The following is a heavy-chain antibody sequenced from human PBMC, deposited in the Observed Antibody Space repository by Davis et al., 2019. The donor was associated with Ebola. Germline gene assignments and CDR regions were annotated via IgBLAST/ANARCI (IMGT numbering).Heavy chain of an antibody. J-gene: IGHJ3*02. CDR2: IYSGGST. CDR1: GFTFSSYA. V-gene: IGHV3-66*01. Sequence: GESLKISCAASGFTFSSYAMSWVRQAPGKGLEWVSVIYSGGSTYYADSVKGRFTISRDNAKYSLYLQMNSLRDEDTAVYYCARVAYRGYYDSSGYRFDIWGQGTMVTVSS. D-gene: IGHD3-22*01. CDR3: ARVAYRGYYDSSGYRFDI.